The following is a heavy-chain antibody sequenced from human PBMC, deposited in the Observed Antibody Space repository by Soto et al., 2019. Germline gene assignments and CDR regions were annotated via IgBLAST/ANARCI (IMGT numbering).Heavy chain of an antibody. CDR3: ARSRPGISTGTTLFP. V-gene: IGHV1-2*02. CDR1: GYTFTGYY. Sequence: ASVNVSCKSSGYTFTGYYIHWGRQAPGQGLECMGWINPNSGGTNYAQKFQGRVTMTRDTSISTAYMELSRLRSDDTAVYYCARSRPGISTGTTLFPWGQGTLVTVSS. CDR2: INPNSGGT. D-gene: IGHD1-7*01. J-gene: IGHJ5*02.